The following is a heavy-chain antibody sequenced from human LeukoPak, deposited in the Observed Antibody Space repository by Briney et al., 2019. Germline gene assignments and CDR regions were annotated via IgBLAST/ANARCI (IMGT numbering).Heavy chain of an antibody. J-gene: IGHJ4*02. CDR3: ARDLGYCSGGSCS. CDR2: INWNGGST. CDR1: GFTFDDYG. V-gene: IGHV3-20*04. D-gene: IGHD2-15*01. Sequence: GGSLRVSCAASGFTFDDYGMYWVRQAPGKGLEWVSGINWNGGSTGYADSVKGRFTISRDNAKNSLYLQMNSLRAEDTAVYYCARDLGYCSGGSCSWGQGTLVTVSS.